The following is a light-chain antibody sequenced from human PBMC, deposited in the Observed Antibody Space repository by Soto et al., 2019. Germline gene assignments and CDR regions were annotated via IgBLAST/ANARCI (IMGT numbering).Light chain of an antibody. Sequence: EVALTQSPGTLSLSPGESATLSCRASQNVTNNIAWYQQRPGQPPRLLIFGSSNRATGIPDRFSGSGYGTEFSLTISRVEPEDFALYYCQQYGIARCTFGQGTKVDI. J-gene: IGKJ1*01. V-gene: IGKV3-20*01. CDR2: GSS. CDR3: QQYGIARCT. CDR1: QNVTNN.